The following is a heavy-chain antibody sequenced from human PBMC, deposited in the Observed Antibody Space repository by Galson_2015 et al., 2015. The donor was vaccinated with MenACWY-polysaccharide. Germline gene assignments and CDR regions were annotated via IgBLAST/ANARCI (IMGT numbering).Heavy chain of an antibody. D-gene: IGHD3-10*01. CDR2: ISTGSGNT. J-gene: IGHJ4*02. Sequence: SVKVSCKASGYTFTKYNTNWLRQAPGQRPEWMGWISTGSGNTKFSKNFQGKLTITRDTSASTVYMELNSLRSEDSAVYYCARDGFEPIREMPTYYFDNWGQGTLATVSS. CDR3: ARDGFEPIREMPTYYFDN. CDR1: GYTFTKYN. V-gene: IGHV1-3*04.